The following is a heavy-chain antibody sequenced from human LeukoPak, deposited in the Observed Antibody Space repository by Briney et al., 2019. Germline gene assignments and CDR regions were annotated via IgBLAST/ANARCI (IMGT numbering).Heavy chain of an antibody. Sequence: PSETLSLTCAVYGGSFSGYYWSWIRQPPGKGLEWIGEINHSGSTNYNPSLKSRVTISGDTSKNQFSLKLSSVTAADTAVYYCAGDSTRLGYFDYWGQGTLVTVSS. V-gene: IGHV4-34*01. CDR3: AGDSTRLGYFDY. D-gene: IGHD3-16*01. CDR2: INHSGST. J-gene: IGHJ4*02. CDR1: GGSFSGYY.